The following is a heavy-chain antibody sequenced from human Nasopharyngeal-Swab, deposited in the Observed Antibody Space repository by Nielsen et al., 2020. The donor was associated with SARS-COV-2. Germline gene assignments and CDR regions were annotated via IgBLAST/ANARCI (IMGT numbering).Heavy chain of an antibody. Sequence: ASVKVSCKASGYTFTSYGISWVRQAPGQGLEWMGWISAYNGNTNYAQKLQGRVTMTTDTSTSTAYMELRSLRSDDTAVYYCAREPPLGYCSSTSCPGWFDPCGQGTLVTVSS. CDR2: ISAYNGNT. J-gene: IGHJ5*02. D-gene: IGHD2-2*01. V-gene: IGHV1-18*01. CDR1: GYTFTSYG. CDR3: AREPPLGYCSSTSCPGWFDP.